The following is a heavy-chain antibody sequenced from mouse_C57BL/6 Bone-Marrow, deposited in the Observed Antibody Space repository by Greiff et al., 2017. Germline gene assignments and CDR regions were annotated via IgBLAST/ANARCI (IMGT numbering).Heavy chain of an antibody. J-gene: IGHJ4*01. CDR2: NYPRSGNT. Sequence: VQLQQSGAELARPGASVKLSCKASGYTFTSYGISWVKQRTGQGLEWIGENYPRSGNTYYNEKFKGKATLTADKSSSTAYMELRSLTSEDSAVYFCARKDGSSSYAMDYWGQGTSVTVSS. D-gene: IGHD1-1*01. CDR3: ARKDGSSSYAMDY. CDR1: GYTFTSYG. V-gene: IGHV1-81*01.